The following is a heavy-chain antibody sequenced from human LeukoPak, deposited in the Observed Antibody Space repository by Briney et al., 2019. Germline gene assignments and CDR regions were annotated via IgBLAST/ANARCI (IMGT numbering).Heavy chain of an antibody. Sequence: ASVKVSCKASGYTFTSYYMHWVRQAPGQGLEWMGIINPSGGSTSYAQKFQGRVTMTRDMSTSTVYMELSSLRSEDTAVYYCAKIYCSSNSCYDGRGWFDPWGQGTLVTASS. CDR3: AKIYCSSNSCYDGRGWFDP. V-gene: IGHV1-46*01. D-gene: IGHD2-2*01. CDR2: INPSGGST. CDR1: GYTFTSYY. J-gene: IGHJ5*02.